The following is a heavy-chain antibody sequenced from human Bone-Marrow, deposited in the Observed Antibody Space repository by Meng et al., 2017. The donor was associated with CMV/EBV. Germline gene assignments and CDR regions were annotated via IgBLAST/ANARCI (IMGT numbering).Heavy chain of an antibody. CDR1: FSISTNGVG. CDR3: AQRRWTSSGWYGNWFDP. Sequence: FSISTNGVGVGWIRQPPGEALEWLAIIYWDADKRYSPFLKNRLTITRDTSKNQVALSMTDMDPVDTATYYCAQRRWTSSGWYGNWFDPWGQGILVPSPQ. V-gene: IGHV2-5*02. D-gene: IGHD6-19*01. CDR2: IYWDADK. J-gene: IGHJ5*02.